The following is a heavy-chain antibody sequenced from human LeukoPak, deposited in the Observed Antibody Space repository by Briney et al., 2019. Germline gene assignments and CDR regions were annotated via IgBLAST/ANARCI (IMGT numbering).Heavy chain of an antibody. J-gene: IGHJ5*02. CDR1: GGSFSGYY. CDR2: INHSVST. Sequence: SETLSLTCAVYGGSFSGYYWSWIRQPPGKGLEWIGEINHSVSTNYSPSLKSRVTISVDTSKNQFSLKLSSVTDADTAVYYCATTYCSSTSCSRWFDPWGQGTLVTVSS. CDR3: ATTYCSSTSCSRWFDP. V-gene: IGHV4-34*01. D-gene: IGHD2-2*01.